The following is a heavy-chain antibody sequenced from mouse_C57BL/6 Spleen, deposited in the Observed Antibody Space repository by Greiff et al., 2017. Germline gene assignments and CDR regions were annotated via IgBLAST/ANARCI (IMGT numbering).Heavy chain of an antibody. V-gene: IGHV1-55*01. CDR3: ARGGYSNYDFDY. CDR2: IYPGSGST. D-gene: IGHD2-5*01. J-gene: IGHJ2*01. CDR1: GYTFTSYW. Sequence: QVHVKQSGAELVKPGASVKMSCKASGYTFTSYWITWVKQRPGQGLEWIGDIYPGSGSTNYNEKVKSKATLTVDTSSSTAYMQLSSLTSEDSAIYYCARGGYSNYDFDYWGQGTTLTVSS.